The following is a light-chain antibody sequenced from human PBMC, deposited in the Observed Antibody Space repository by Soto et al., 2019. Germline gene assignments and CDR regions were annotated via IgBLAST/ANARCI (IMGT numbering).Light chain of an antibody. J-gene: IGKJ4*01. Sequence: DIQMTQSPSSLSASVGDRVTITCQASADISKYLNWYQQKPGKAPKLLIYEASNLETGVPSRFSGSGSGTDFTFTVSSLQPEDIATYYCQQYYSVPLTFGGGTKVDIK. CDR1: ADISKY. V-gene: IGKV1-33*01. CDR2: EAS. CDR3: QQYYSVPLT.